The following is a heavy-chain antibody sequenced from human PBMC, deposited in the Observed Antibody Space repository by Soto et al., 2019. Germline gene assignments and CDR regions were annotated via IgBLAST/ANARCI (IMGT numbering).Heavy chain of an antibody. CDR2: LSPMFGTA. Sequence: VQLVQSGAEVKKPESSVKVSCKAPGGTFSTYAMSWVRQAPGQGLEWMGGLSPMFGTANYAQRVQDRVTITADESTNTVYMELSSLRSEDTAVYFCASGIQLWLRRINNGYSGGGQGTLVTVSS. V-gene: IGHV1-69*12. CDR1: GGTFSTYA. D-gene: IGHD5-18*01. CDR3: ASGIQLWLRRINNGYSG. J-gene: IGHJ4*02.